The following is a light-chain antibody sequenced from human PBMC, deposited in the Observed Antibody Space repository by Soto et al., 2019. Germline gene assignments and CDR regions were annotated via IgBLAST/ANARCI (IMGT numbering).Light chain of an antibody. V-gene: IGLV2-14*01. J-gene: IGLJ2*01. CDR2: DVS. Sequence: QSDLTQPASVSGSPGQSITMSCTGTSSDVGGYNYVSWYQQHPGKAPKLMIYDVSNRPSGVSNRFSGSKSGNTASLTISGLQAEDEADYYCSSYTSSSTPVVFGGGTKLTVL. CDR1: SSDVGGYNY. CDR3: SSYTSSSTPVV.